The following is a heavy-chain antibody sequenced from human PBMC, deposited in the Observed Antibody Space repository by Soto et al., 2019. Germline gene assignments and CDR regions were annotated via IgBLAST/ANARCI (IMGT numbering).Heavy chain of an antibody. Sequence: SETLSLTCTVSGGSISSYYWSWIRQPPGKGLEWIGYIYYSGSTNYNPSLKSRVTISVDTSKNQFSLKLSSVTAADTAVYYCANSLSLDPPAFDIWGQGTMVTVSS. CDR2: IYYSGST. J-gene: IGHJ3*02. CDR1: GGSISSYY. CDR3: ANSLSLDPPAFDI. V-gene: IGHV4-59*08.